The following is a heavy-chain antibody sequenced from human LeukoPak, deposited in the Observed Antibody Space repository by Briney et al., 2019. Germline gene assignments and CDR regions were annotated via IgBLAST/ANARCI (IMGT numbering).Heavy chain of an antibody. V-gene: IGHV1-2*02. J-gene: IGHJ3*02. Sequence: WASVKVSCKASGYTFTGYYMRWVRQAPGQGLEWMGWINPNSGGTKYAQKFQGRVTMTRDTSISTAYMELSRLRSDDTAVYYCAREEYSSSSNVFDIWGQGTMVTVSS. CDR3: AREEYSSSSNVFDI. CDR1: GYTFTGYY. D-gene: IGHD6-6*01. CDR2: INPNSGGT.